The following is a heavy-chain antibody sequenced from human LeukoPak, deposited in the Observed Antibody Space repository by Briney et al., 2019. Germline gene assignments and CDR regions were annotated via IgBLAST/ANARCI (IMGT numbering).Heavy chain of an antibody. Sequence: SETLSLTCTVSGGSISSYYWSWIRQPAGKGVEWIGRIYTSGSTNYNPSLKSRVTMSVDTSKNQSSLKLSSVTAADTAVYYCARDGDYGDYVDYWGQGTLVTVSS. CDR2: IYTSGST. J-gene: IGHJ4*02. CDR1: GGSISSYY. CDR3: ARDGDYGDYVDY. D-gene: IGHD4-17*01. V-gene: IGHV4-4*07.